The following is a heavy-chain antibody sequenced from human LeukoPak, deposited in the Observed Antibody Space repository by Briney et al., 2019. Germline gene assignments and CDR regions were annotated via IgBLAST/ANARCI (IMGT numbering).Heavy chain of an antibody. D-gene: IGHD2-2*02. CDR2: MNPNSGNT. CDR1: GYTVTSYD. V-gene: IGHV1-8*01. Sequence: ASVKASCKASGYTVTSYDINWVRQSTGQGLEWTGWMNPNSGNTGYAQKFQGRVTMTRNTSISTVYMELSSLRSEDTAVYYCARGFRVVVRAAIVYYFDYWGQGTLVTVSS. J-gene: IGHJ4*02. CDR3: ARGFRVVVRAAIVYYFDY.